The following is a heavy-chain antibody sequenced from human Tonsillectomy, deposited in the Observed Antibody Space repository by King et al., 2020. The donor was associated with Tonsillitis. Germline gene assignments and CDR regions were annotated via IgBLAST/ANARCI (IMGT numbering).Heavy chain of an antibody. Sequence: QLVQSGAELKKPGSSVKVSCKASGGMFNSYGVSWVRQAPGQGLEWRGGIIPMTGTSNHAQKFKGRVTITADESKATAYMELSSLRSEDTAVYYCAGLGTASWYFDLWGRGTLVTVSS. D-gene: IGHD7-27*01. V-gene: IGHV1-69*12. CDR1: GGMFNSYG. CDR2: IIPMTGTS. CDR3: AGLGTASWYFDL. J-gene: IGHJ2*01.